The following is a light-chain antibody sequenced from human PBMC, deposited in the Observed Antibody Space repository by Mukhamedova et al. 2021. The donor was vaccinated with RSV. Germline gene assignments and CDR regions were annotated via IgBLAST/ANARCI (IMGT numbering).Light chain of an antibody. V-gene: IGKV1-12*02. Sequence: WYQRRVHGKAPKLLISTATTLQSGVPSRFTGSGSGTEFSLTINSLQXEDFSTYHCQQAESFPWTFGPGTQVEI. CDR2: TAT. CDR3: QQAESFPWT. J-gene: IGKJ1*01.